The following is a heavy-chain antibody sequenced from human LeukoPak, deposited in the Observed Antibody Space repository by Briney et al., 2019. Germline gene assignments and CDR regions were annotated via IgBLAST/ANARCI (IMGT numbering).Heavy chain of an antibody. CDR3: AKDDAGLQYGY. CDR2: ISYDGSNK. V-gene: IGHV3-30*04. Sequence: GGSLRLSCAASGFTFSSYAMHWVRQAPGKGLEWVAVISYDGSNKYYADSVKGRFTISRDNSKNTLYLQMNSLRPEDTAVYYCAKDDAGLQYGYWGRGTLVTVSS. D-gene: IGHD5-24*01. J-gene: IGHJ4*02. CDR1: GFTFSSYA.